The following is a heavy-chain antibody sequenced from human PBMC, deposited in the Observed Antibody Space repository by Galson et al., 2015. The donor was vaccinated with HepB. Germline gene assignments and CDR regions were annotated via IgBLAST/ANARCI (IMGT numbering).Heavy chain of an antibody. CDR1: GYTFTSYG. J-gene: IGHJ6*02. D-gene: IGHD6-13*01. CDR2: ISAYNGNT. Sequence: SVKVSCKASGYTFTSYGISWVRQAPGQGLEWMGWISAYNGNTNYAQKLQGRVTMTTDTSTSTAYMELRSLRSDDTAVYYCASSLRWAAAHYYYGMDVWGQGTTVTVSS. CDR3: ASSLRWAAAHYYYGMDV. V-gene: IGHV1-18*04.